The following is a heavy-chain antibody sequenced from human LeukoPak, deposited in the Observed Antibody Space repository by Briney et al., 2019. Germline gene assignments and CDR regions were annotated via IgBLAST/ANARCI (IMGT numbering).Heavy chain of an antibody. V-gene: IGHV5-51*01. Sequence: GESLKISCKGSGYSFTSYWIGWVRQMPGKGLEWMGIIYPGDSDTRYSPSFQGQVTISADKSISTAYLQWSSLKASDTAMHYCARQIHTIFGVVKEYGMDVWGQGTTVTVSS. CDR3: ARQIHTIFGVVKEYGMDV. D-gene: IGHD3-3*01. CDR1: GYSFTSYW. CDR2: IYPGDSDT. J-gene: IGHJ6*02.